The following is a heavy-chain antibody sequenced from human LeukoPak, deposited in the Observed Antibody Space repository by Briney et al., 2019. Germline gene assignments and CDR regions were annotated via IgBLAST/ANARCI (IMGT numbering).Heavy chain of an antibody. CDR1: GYTFTDYY. J-gene: IGHJ4*02. Sequence: ASVKVSCKASGYTFTDYYMHWVRQAPGQGLEGMGWINPNSGGTNYAQKFYARVTMTRDTSISTAYMELSSLRSEDTAVYYCARYQSLEMATGWRYFDYWGQGTLVTVSS. CDR3: ARYQSLEMATGWRYFDY. D-gene: IGHD5-24*01. CDR2: INPNSGGT. V-gene: IGHV1-2*02.